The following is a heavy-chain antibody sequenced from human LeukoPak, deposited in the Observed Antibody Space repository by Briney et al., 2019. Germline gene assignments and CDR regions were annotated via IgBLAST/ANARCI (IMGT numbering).Heavy chain of an antibody. V-gene: IGHV3-7*01. D-gene: IGHD2-15*01. J-gene: IGHJ4*02. CDR2: IKQGGSEK. Sequence: PGGSLRLSCAASGFTFSSYWMSWVRQAPGKGLEWVANIKQGGSEKYYVDSVKGRFTISRDNAKNSLYLQMNSLRAEDTAVYYCARDVYCSGGSCFASTPRFDYWGQGTLVTVSS. CDR3: ARDVYCSGGSCFASTPRFDY. CDR1: GFTFSSYW.